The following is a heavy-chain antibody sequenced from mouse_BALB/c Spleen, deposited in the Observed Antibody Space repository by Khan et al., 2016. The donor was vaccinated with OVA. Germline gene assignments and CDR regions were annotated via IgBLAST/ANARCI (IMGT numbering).Heavy chain of an antibody. D-gene: IGHD2-14*01. CDR3: ARHGEVFYFDY. CDR1: GFTFSSYA. V-gene: IGHV5-9-3*01. CDR2: ISSGGSYT. Sequence: EVELVESGGGLVKPGGSLKLSCAASGFTFSSYAMSWVRQTPEKRLEWVATISSGGSYTYYPDSVKGRFTISRDNAKNTLYLQMSSLRSEDTAMYYCARHGEVFYFDYWCQGTTLTVSS. J-gene: IGHJ2*01.